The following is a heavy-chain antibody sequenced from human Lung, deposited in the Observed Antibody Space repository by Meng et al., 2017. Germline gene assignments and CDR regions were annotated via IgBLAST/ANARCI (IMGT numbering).Heavy chain of an antibody. D-gene: IGHD3-9*01. Sequence: GESLKIPCASSGFTFRNYWMNWIRQVPGKGLEWVANINPDGSGQYYVDSVKGRFTISRDNAKNSLSLQMDGLRGEDTAIYYCTSVSVRILGDDKWGQGTLVTVSS. CDR3: TSVSVRILGDDK. V-gene: IGHV3-7*01. CDR1: GFTFRNYW. J-gene: IGHJ4*02. CDR2: INPDGSGQ.